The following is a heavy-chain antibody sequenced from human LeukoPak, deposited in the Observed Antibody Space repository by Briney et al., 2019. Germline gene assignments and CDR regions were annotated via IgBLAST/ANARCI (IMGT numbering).Heavy chain of an antibody. Sequence: GGSLRLSCAASGFTFSSYVMHWVRQAPGKGLEWVANIKQDGSEKYYVDSVKGRFTISRDNAKNSLYLQMNSLRAEDTAVYYCARDDWQQLLLDYWGQGTLVTVSS. J-gene: IGHJ4*02. CDR2: IKQDGSEK. CDR3: ARDDWQQLLLDY. CDR1: GFTFSSYV. D-gene: IGHD3-10*01. V-gene: IGHV3-7*03.